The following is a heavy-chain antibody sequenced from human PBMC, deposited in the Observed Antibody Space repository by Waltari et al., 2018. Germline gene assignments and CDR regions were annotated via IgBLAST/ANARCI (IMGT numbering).Heavy chain of an antibody. CDR1: GFTFTGYY. CDR3: ARDIKLVVAATPLLFDY. Sequence: QVQLVQSGAEVKKPGASVKVSCKASGFTFTGYYMHWLRQAPGQGLEWMGWINPSSGATNYPQKVQGRVTMTRDTSISTAYMEVSRLRSDDTAVYYCARDIKLVVAATPLLFDYWGQGTLVTVSS. D-gene: IGHD2-15*01. V-gene: IGHV1-2*02. J-gene: IGHJ4*02. CDR2: INPSSGAT.